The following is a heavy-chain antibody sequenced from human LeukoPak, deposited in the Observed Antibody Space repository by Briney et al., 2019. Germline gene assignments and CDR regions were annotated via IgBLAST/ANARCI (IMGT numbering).Heavy chain of an antibody. D-gene: IGHD1-14*01. CDR3: ARNGPITTSYYYYYYMDV. Sequence: ASVKVSCKASGYTFTSYGISWVRQAPGQGLEWMGWVSAYNGVTNYAQKFQGRVTMTTDTSTTTAYMEVRSLRSEDTAVYYCARNGPITTSYYYYYYMDVWGKGTTVTVSS. J-gene: IGHJ6*03. CDR2: VSAYNGVT. V-gene: IGHV1-18*01. CDR1: GYTFTSYG.